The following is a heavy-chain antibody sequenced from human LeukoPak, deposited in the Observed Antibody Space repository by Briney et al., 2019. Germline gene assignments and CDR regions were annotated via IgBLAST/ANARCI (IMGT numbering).Heavy chain of an antibody. J-gene: IGHJ4*02. CDR3: ARAEDTAMVNWFDY. D-gene: IGHD5-18*01. V-gene: IGHV1-18*01. CDR1: GYTFTSYG. Sequence: ASVKVSCKASGYTFTSYGISWVRQAPGQGLEWMGWISAYNGNTNYAQKLQGRDTMTTDTSTSTAYMELRSLRSDDTAVYYCARAEDTAMVNWFDYWGQGTLVTVSS. CDR2: ISAYNGNT.